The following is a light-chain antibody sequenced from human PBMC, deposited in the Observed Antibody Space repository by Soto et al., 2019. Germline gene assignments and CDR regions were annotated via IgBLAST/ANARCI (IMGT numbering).Light chain of an antibody. J-gene: IGLJ1*01. CDR3: ASYTSSSTPFV. CDR1: SSDVGSYKY. V-gene: IGLV2-14*01. CDR2: EVS. Sequence: QSALTQPASVSGSPGQSITISCTGTSSDVGSYKYVSWYQQHPGKAPRLMIYEVSSRPSGVSHRFSGSKSGNTASLTISGLQAEDEADYYCASYTSSSTPFVFGTGTKLTVL.